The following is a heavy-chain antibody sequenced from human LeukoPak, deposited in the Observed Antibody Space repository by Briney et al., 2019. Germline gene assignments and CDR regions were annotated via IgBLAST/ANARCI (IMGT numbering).Heavy chain of an antibody. CDR1: GGSFSGYY. V-gene: IGHV4-34*01. J-gene: IGHJ6*02. Sequence: SETLSLTCAVYGGSFSGYYWSWTRQSPGKGLEWIGEINHSGNTNYNPSLKSRVTISVDTSKNRFSLKLSSVTAADTAMYYCARDLDGMDVWGQGTTVTVSS. CDR2: INHSGNT. CDR3: ARDLDGMDV.